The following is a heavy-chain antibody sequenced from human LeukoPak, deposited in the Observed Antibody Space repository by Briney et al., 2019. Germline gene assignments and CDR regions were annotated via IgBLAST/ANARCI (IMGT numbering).Heavy chain of an antibody. V-gene: IGHV1-69*13. CDR3: ARWEYCSSTSCSKNWFDP. Sequence: GASVKVSCKASGYTFTSYGISWVRQAPGQGLEWMGGIIPIFGTANYAQKFQGRVTITADESTSTAYMELSSLRSEDTAVYYCARWEYCSSTSCSKNWFDPWGQGTLVTVSS. J-gene: IGHJ5*02. CDR2: IIPIFGTA. CDR1: GYTFTSYG. D-gene: IGHD2-2*01.